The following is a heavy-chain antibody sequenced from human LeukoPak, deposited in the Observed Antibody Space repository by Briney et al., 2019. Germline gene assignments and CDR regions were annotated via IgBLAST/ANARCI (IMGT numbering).Heavy chain of an antibody. CDR1: GFTFSGYA. V-gene: IGHV3-30-3*01. CDR2: ISYDGSNE. CDR3: ARVGYYASGPFSYFDY. D-gene: IGHD3-10*01. J-gene: IGHJ4*02. Sequence: GRSLRLSCAASGFTFSGYAMHWVRQAPGKGLEWVAVISYDGSNEYYADSVKGRFTISRDNSKNTLYLQMNSLSVEDAAVYYCARVGYYASGPFSYFDYWGQGTLVTVSS.